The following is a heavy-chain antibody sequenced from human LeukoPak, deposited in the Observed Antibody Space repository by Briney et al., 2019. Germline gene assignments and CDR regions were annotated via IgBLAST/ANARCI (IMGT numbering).Heavy chain of an antibody. CDR3: AKDRRCSSTTCYDAFGI. J-gene: IGHJ3*02. D-gene: IGHD2-2*01. CDR1: GFTFSSYA. CDR2: ISGSSGST. V-gene: IGHV3-23*01. Sequence: GGSLRLSCAASGFTFSSYAMSWVRQAPGKGLEWVSGISGSSGSTYCADSVKGRFTISRDNSKNTLYLQMDSLRAEDTAVYYCAKDRRCSSTTCYDAFGIWGQGTMVTVSS.